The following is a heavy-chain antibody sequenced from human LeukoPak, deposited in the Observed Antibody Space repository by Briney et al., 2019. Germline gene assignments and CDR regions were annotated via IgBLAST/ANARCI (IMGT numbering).Heavy chain of an antibody. D-gene: IGHD4-11*01. CDR1: GGTFSSYA. J-gene: IGHJ6*03. CDR2: IIPIFGTA. Sequence: GSSVKVSCKASGGTFSSYAISWVRQVPGQGLEWMGGIIPIFGTANYAQKFQGRVTITTDESTSTAYMELSSLRSEDTAVYYCARADYSTSYNYYMDVSSKGTTVTVSS. V-gene: IGHV1-69*05. CDR3: ARADYSTSYNYYMDV.